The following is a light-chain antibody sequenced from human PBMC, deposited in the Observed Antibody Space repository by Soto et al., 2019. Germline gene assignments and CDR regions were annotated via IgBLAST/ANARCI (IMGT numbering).Light chain of an antibody. J-gene: IGKJ3*01. CDR3: QQYYSTPFT. CDR1: QSVLYNSNDKNY. V-gene: IGKV4-1*01. CDR2: WAS. Sequence: DIVMTQSPDSLAVSLGERASINCRSNQSVLYNSNDKNYLAWYQQKPGQPPKLLIYWASSRESGVPARFSGSGSGTEFTLPISSLQAEDVAVYYCQQYYSTPFTFGPGTIVEIK.